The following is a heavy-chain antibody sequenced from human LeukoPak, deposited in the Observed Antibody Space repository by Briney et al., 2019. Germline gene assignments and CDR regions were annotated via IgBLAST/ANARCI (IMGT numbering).Heavy chain of an antibody. CDR1: GFTFSRYG. Sequence: GGSLRLSCAASGFTFSRYGMHWVRQAPGKGLEWVAVISYDGSNKYYADSVKGRFTISRDNSKNTLYLQMNSLRAEDTAVYYCAKDVVRGYSSGWYYFDYWGQGTLVTVSS. V-gene: IGHV3-30*18. J-gene: IGHJ4*02. CDR2: ISYDGSNK. CDR3: AKDVVRGYSSGWYYFDY. D-gene: IGHD6-19*01.